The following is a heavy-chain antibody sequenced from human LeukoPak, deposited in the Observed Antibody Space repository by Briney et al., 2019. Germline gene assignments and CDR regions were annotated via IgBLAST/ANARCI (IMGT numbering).Heavy chain of an antibody. CDR2: IDGSSRAI. CDR1: GFTFSSYG. CDR3: ARKMAL. Sequence: GGSLRLSCASAGFTFSSYGMNWVRQAPGKGLEWVSYIDGSSRAIYYADSVKGRFTVSRDNAKNSLFLQMNSLRDEDTAVYFCARKMALWGQGTLVTVSS. V-gene: IGHV3-48*02. D-gene: IGHD5-24*01. J-gene: IGHJ4*02.